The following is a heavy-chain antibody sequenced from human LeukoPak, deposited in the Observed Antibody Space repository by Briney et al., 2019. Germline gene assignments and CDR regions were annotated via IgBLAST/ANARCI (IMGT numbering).Heavy chain of an antibody. J-gene: IGHJ3*02. CDR2: ISPDGSQR. D-gene: IGHD3-16*01. CDR1: GFTFGSDW. Sequence: GGSLRLSCGASGFTFGSDWMTWVRQAPGKGLQWVANISPDGSQRFYLDSVKGRFTISRDNDKNSLYLQLNSLRAEDTAVYYCARYYEPRVGDAFDIWGQGTMVTVSS. V-gene: IGHV3-7*01. CDR3: ARYYEPRVGDAFDI.